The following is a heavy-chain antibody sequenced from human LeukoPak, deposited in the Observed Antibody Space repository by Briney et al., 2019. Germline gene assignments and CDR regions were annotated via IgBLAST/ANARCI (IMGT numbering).Heavy chain of an antibody. CDR3: ARYRVRVVINV. V-gene: IGHV3-21*01. CDR2: ISSSSYI. Sequence: GGSLRLSCAASGFTFSSYSMNWVRQAPGKGLEWVSSISSSSYIYYADSVKGRFTLSRDNAKNSLYLQMNSLRAEDTAVYYCARYRVRVVINVWGRGTRVSVSS. CDR1: GFTFSSYS. D-gene: IGHD3-10*01. J-gene: IGHJ4*02.